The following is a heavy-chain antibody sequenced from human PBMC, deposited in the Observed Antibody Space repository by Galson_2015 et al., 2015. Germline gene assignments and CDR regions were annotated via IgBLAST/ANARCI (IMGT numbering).Heavy chain of an antibody. V-gene: IGHV4-61*01. CDR3: ARSVVVPAEGIRFDP. D-gene: IGHD2-2*01. J-gene: IGHJ5*02. CDR1: GGSVSSGSYY. CDR2: IYYSGST. Sequence: LSLTCTVSGGSVSSGSYYWSWIRRPPGKGLEWIGYIYYSGSTNYNPSLKSRVTISVDTTKNQFSLKLSSVTAADTAVYYCARSVVVPAEGIRFDPWGQGTLVTVSS.